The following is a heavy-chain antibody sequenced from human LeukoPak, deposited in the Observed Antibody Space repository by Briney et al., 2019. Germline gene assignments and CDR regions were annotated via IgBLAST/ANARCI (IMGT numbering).Heavy chain of an antibody. CDR2: IKQDGSEK. CDR1: GFTFSSYW. V-gene: IGHV3-7*01. CDR3: ARVGRGYCSSTSCTTLYYFDY. J-gene: IGHJ4*02. Sequence: PGGSLRLSCAASGFTFSSYWTSWVRQAPGKGLEWVANIKQDGSEKYYVDSVKGRFTISRDNAKNSLYLQMNSLRAEDTAVYYCARVGRGYCSSTSCTTLYYFDYWGQGTLVTVSS. D-gene: IGHD2-2*01.